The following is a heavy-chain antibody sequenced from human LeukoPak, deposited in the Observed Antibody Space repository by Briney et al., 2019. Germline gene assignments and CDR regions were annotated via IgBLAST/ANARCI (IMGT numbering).Heavy chain of an antibody. Sequence: PGGSLRLSCAASGFTFSSYAMHWVRQAPGKGLEWVAVISYDGSNKYYADSVKGRFTISRDNSKNTLYLQMNSLRAEDTAVYYCARAFRPASDPHDFYDFWGRGTTVTVSS. J-gene: IGHJ3*01. D-gene: IGHD3/OR15-3a*01. CDR1: GFTFSSYA. CDR3: ARAFRPASDPHDFYDF. V-gene: IGHV3-30-3*01. CDR2: ISYDGSNK.